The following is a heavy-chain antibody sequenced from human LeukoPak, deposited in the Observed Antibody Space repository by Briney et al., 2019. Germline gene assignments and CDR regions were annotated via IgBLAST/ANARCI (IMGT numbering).Heavy chain of an antibody. J-gene: IGHJ4*02. D-gene: IGHD2-8*01. Sequence: ASVKVSCKASGYTFTSYDINWVRQATGQGLEWMGWMNPNSGNTGYAQKFQGRVTMTRNTSISTAYMELSSLRSEDTAVYYCARRYCTNGVCYHGIDYWGQGTLVTVSS. V-gene: IGHV1-8*01. CDR1: GYTFTSYD. CDR2: MNPNSGNT. CDR3: ARRYCTNGVCYHGIDY.